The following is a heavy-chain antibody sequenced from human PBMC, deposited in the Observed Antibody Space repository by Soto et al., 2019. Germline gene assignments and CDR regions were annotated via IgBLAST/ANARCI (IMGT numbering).Heavy chain of an antibody. V-gene: IGHV3-23*01. CDR2: ISGSGGST. J-gene: IGHJ4*02. CDR1: GFTFSSYA. CDR3: AKDPSDFDY. Sequence: PXGAVRLSFEASGFTFSSYAMSWVRQAPGKGLEWVSAISGSGGSTYYADSVKGRFTISRDNSKNTLYLQMNSLRAEDTAVYYCAKDPSDFDYWGQGTLVTVSS.